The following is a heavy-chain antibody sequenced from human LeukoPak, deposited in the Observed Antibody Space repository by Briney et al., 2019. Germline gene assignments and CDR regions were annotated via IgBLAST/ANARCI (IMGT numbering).Heavy chain of an antibody. J-gene: IGHJ4*02. CDR2: ICYSEST. V-gene: IGHV4-61*01. D-gene: IGHD3-3*01. CDR3: AREDF. Sequence: SETLCLTCTVSGGSVSSGSYYWSWNRQPPGMGLEWIGNICYSESTNYNPSLKSRVTISVDTSKNQFSLKLSSVTAADTAVYYCAREDFWGQGTLVTVSS. CDR1: GGSVSSGSYY.